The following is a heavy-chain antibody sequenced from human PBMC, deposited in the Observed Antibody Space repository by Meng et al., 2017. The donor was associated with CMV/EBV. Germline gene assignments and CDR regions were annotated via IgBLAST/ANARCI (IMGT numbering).Heavy chain of an antibody. J-gene: IGHJ6*02. CDR2: IIPIFGTA. CDR3: ASFYYCSSTSCYTENYYYYGMDV. D-gene: IGHD2-2*02. V-gene: IGHV1-69*05. CDR1: GGTFSSYA. Sequence: SVKVSCKASGGTFSSYAISWVRQAPGQGLEWMGGIIPIFGTANYAQKFQGRVTITTDESTSTTYMELSSLRSEDTAVYYCASFYYCSSTSCYTENYYYYGMDVWGQGTTVTVSS.